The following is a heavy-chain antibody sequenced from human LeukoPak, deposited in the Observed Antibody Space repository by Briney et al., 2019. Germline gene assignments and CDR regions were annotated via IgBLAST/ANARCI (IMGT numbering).Heavy chain of an antibody. CDR2: ISSGSSYI. D-gene: IGHD6-6*01. CDR3: AKEDAARLYYMDV. V-gene: IGHV3-21*01. Sequence: GGSLRLSCAASGFIYSTYSMNWVRQAPGKGLEWVSFISSGSSYIYYADSVKGRFTISRDNSTNTLYLQMNSLRADDTAVYYCAKEDAARLYYMDVWGKGTTVTVSS. CDR1: GFIYSTYS. J-gene: IGHJ6*03.